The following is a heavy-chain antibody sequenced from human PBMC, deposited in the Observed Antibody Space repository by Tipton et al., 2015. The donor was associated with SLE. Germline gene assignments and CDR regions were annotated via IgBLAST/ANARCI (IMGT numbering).Heavy chain of an antibody. D-gene: IGHD3-22*01. CDR3: ARGRLSHYYDSSGHYYYYYMDV. V-gene: IGHV4-59*08. CDR2: IYYSGST. Sequence: TLSLTCTVSGGSISSYYWSWIRQPPGKGLEWIGYIYYSGSTNYNPSLKSRVTISVDTSKNQFSLKLSSVTAADTAVYYCARGRLSHYYDSSGHYYYYYMDVWGKGTTVTVSS. CDR1: GGSISSYY. J-gene: IGHJ6*03.